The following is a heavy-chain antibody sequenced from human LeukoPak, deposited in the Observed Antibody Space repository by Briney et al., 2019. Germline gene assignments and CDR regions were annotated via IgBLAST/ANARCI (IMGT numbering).Heavy chain of an antibody. J-gene: IGHJ3*01. CDR2: INIDERIT. CDR3: TRDQFFDYDNDDAFDV. V-gene: IGHV3-74*01. D-gene: IGHD3-22*01. CDR1: GFSFSTQR. Sequence: GGSLRLSCAASGFSFSTQRMHWVRQAPGKGLVWVSYINIDERITGYADSVKGRFTISRDNAKNTLYLQMNSLRAEDTAIYYCTRDQFFDYDNDDAFDVWGQGTKVIVSS.